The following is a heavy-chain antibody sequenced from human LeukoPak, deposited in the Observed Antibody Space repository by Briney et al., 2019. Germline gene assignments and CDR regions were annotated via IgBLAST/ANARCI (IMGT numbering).Heavy chain of an antibody. D-gene: IGHD3-3*01. V-gene: IGHV4-34*01. Sequence: SETLSLTXAVYGGSFSGYYWSWIRQPPGKGLEWIGEINHSGSTNYNPSLKSRVTISVDTSKNQFSLNLTSVTAADTAVYYCARDCEFCDLLFYMNVWGKGTTVTVSS. CDR3: ARDCEFCDLLFYMNV. J-gene: IGHJ6*03. CDR2: INHSGST. CDR1: GGSFSGYY.